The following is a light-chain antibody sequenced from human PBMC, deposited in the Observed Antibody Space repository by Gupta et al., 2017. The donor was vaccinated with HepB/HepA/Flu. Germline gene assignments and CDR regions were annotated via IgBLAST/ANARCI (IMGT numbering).Light chain of an antibody. CDR1: QSLLHSNGYNY. CDR2: LGY. J-gene: IGKJ3*01. Sequence: SVMTQSPLSLSVPPGEPVTISCRSSQSLLHSNGYNYLDWYLQKPGQSPHLQIYLGYHRASGVPDRFSGSGSGTDFTLRISRVEAEDVGVYYCMQALQTVTFGPGTKVDIK. CDR3: MQALQTVT. V-gene: IGKV2-28*01.